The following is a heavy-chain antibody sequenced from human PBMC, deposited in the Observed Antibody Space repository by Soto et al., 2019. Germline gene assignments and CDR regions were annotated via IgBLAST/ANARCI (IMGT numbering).Heavy chain of an antibody. D-gene: IGHD6-13*01. CDR2: IHYSGTT. CDR3: AAGEASSRNLAPYYLDF. J-gene: IGHJ4*02. CDR1: GGSMRNYF. Sequence: SETLSLTCTVSGGSMRNYFWTWIRQPPGKGLEWIGYIHYSGTTSFFPSYNPSLRSRVTISEDTPKNQFSLKLLSVTTADTAVYFCAAGEASSRNLAPYYLDFWGQGTLVTVSS. V-gene: IGHV4-59*01.